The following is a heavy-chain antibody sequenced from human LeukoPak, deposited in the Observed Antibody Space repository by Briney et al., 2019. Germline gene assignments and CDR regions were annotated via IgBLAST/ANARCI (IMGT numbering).Heavy chain of an antibody. D-gene: IGHD5/OR15-5a*01. Sequence: GSLRLSCAASGFSFSSYGMHWVRQAPDKGLEWVAVIWYDGSNKYYADSVKGRFTISRDNSKNTLYLQMNSLRAEDTAVYYCARAPISIYAYYFDYWGQGTLVTVSS. V-gene: IGHV3-33*01. J-gene: IGHJ4*02. CDR1: GFSFSSYG. CDR3: ARAPISIYAYYFDY. CDR2: IWYDGSNK.